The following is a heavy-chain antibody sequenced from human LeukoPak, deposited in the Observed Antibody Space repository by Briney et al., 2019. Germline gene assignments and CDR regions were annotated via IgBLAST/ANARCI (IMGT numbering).Heavy chain of an antibody. Sequence: GESLRLSCAASGFIFSTYALNWVRQAPGKGLEWVSFISTSSNHIYYADSVKGRFTISRDNAKNTLFLQMNSLRAEDTARYYCARVNGSGSDRRCHSHFMDVWGEGTTVTVSS. J-gene: IGHJ6*03. CDR3: ARVNGSGSDRRCHSHFMDV. D-gene: IGHD3-10*01. V-gene: IGHV3-21*06. CDR2: ISTSSNHI. CDR1: GFIFSTYA.